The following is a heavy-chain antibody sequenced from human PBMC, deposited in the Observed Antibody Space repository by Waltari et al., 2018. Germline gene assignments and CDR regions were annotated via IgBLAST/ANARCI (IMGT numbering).Heavy chain of an antibody. CDR1: GFTFSSSR. J-gene: IGHJ4*02. D-gene: IGHD3-22*01. CDR2: ISSSSSYI. Sequence: EVQLVESGGGLVKPGGSLRLTCAASGFTFSSSRMNWVRPAPGNGLEWVSSISSSSSYIYYADSVKGRFTISRDNAKNSLYLQMNSLRAEDTAVYYCARDYYYDSSGYYYPCFDYWGQGTLVTVSS. V-gene: IGHV3-21*01. CDR3: ARDYYYDSSGYYYPCFDY.